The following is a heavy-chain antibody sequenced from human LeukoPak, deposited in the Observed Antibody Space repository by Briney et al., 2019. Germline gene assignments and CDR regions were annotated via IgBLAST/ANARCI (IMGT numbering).Heavy chain of an antibody. CDR1: GGSLSSHY. Sequence: SETLSLTCTVSGGSLSSHYWSWIRQPPGKGLEWIGYIYYSGSTKYNPSLKSRVTIAVDTSKNQFSLKLSSVTAADTAVYYCARYRGAKAYFDYWGQGTLVTVSS. J-gene: IGHJ4*02. CDR3: ARYRGAKAYFDY. V-gene: IGHV4-59*08. D-gene: IGHD1-14*01. CDR2: IYYSGST.